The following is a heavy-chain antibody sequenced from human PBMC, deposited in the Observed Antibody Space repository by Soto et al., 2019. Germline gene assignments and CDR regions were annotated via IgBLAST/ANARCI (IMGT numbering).Heavy chain of an antibody. CDR2: ISGRGDHR. Sequence: EMQLLESGGGLGQPGGSLRLSCVASPITVYNFAAMSWVRQTPERGLEWVSTISGRGDHRYYADSVKGRFTISRDNSKTRLYLQMDGLRVDDTAVYYCAKDRALENQTPYGMDVWGQGTTVTV. D-gene: IGHD2-2*01. CDR3: AKDRALENQTPYGMDV. CDR1: PITVYNFAA. J-gene: IGHJ6*02. V-gene: IGHV3-23*01.